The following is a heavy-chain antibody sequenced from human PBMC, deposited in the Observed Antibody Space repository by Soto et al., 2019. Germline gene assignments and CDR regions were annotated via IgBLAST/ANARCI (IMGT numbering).Heavy chain of an antibody. J-gene: IGHJ4*02. CDR3: AKDIQFSGWLSAQTFDY. V-gene: IGHV3-23*01. D-gene: IGHD6-19*01. CDR2: ITGSGDST. Sequence: EVQLLESGGGLVQPGGSLRLSCAVSGFTFSSHAMSWVLQAPGKGLECVSSITGSGDSTYYADSVKGRFTISRDKSKSTLYLQMNSRRAEDTAVYYCAKDIQFSGWLSAQTFDYWGQGTQVTVSS. CDR1: GFTFSSHA.